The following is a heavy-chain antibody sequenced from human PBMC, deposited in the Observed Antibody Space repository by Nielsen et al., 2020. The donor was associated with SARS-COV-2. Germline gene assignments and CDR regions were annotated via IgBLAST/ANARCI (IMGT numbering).Heavy chain of an antibody. V-gene: IGHV3-30-3*01. J-gene: IGHJ4*02. Sequence: GGSLRLSCAASGFTFSSYAMHWVRQAPGKGLEWVAVISYDGSNKYYADSVRGRLTISRDNSKNTLYLQMNSLRAEDTAVYYCARDGGSRIVVVPAATAFYYFDYWGQGTLVTVSS. CDR1: GFTFSSYA. CDR2: ISYDGSNK. D-gene: IGHD2-2*01. CDR3: ARDGGSRIVVVPAATAFYYFDY.